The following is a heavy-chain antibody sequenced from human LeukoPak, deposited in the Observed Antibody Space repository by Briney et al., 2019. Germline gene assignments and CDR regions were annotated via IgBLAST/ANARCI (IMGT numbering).Heavy chain of an antibody. CDR3: AKGGKWDVTPFDY. J-gene: IGHJ4*02. D-gene: IGHD1-26*01. CDR2: ISGGGGST. V-gene: IGHV3-23*01. Sequence: GGSLRLSCAASGFTFTSYSMNWVRQAPGKGLEWVSTISGGGGSTYYADSVRGRFTISRDNSKNTLYLQVNSLRAEDTAAYYCAKGGKWDVTPFDYWGQGTLVTVSS. CDR1: GFTFTSYS.